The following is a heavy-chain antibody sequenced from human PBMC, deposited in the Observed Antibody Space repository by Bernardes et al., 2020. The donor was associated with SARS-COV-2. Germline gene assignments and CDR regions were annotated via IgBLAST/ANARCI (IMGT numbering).Heavy chain of an antibody. CDR3: ARDPDGGYFDY. Sequence: LSLTCTVSGGSISSYYWSWIRQPPGKGLEWIGYIYYSGSTNYNPSLKSRVTISVDTSKNQFSLKLSSVTAADTAVYYCARDPDGGYFDYCGQGTLVTVSS. CDR1: GGSISSYY. CDR2: IYYSGST. J-gene: IGHJ4*02. D-gene: IGHD3-16*01. V-gene: IGHV4-59*01.